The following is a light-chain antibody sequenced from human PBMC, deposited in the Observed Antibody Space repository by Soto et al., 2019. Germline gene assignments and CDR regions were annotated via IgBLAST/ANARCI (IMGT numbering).Light chain of an antibody. Sequence: EIVLTQSPATLSLSPGERATLSCRASQSVSSYLAWYQQKPGQAPRLLIYDASNRATGIPARFSGSESGTDFTLTISSLEPEDFAVYYCQQRSHWPPTFGPGTKVDIK. J-gene: IGKJ3*01. CDR1: QSVSSY. CDR3: QQRSHWPPT. CDR2: DAS. V-gene: IGKV3-11*01.